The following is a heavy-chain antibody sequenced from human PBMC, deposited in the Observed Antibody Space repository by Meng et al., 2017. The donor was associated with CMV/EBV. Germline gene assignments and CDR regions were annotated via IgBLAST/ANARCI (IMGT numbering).Heavy chain of an antibody. J-gene: IGHJ5*02. D-gene: IGHD5-18*01. V-gene: IGHV1-2*02. CDR2: INPNSGGT. CDR1: GATFTGYY. Sequence: ASGATFTGYYMPWVRQAPGQGLEWMGWINPNSGGTNYAQKFQGRVTMTRDTSISTAYMELSRLRSDDTAVYYCALGGSYGSDNWFDPWGQGTLVTVSS. CDR3: ALGGSYGSDNWFDP.